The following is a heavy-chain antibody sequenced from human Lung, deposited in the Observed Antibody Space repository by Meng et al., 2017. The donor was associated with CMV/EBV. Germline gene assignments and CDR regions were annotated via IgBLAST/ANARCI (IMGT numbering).Heavy chain of an antibody. V-gene: IGHV4-4*02. CDR2: IYHSGST. J-gene: IGHJ4*02. CDR3: ARVGQWLPIDY. CDR1: WGPISSSNW. Sequence: QVQPHASGPSLVKRSGTLSLTCPVSWGPISSSNWWSCVRQPPVKGLEWIGEIYHSGSTNYNPSLKSRVTISVDKSKNQFSLNLSSVTAADTAVYYCARVGQWLPIDYWGQGTLVTVSS. D-gene: IGHD6-19*01.